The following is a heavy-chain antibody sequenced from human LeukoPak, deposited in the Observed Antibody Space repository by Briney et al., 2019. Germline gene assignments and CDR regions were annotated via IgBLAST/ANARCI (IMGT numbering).Heavy chain of an antibody. CDR1: GYTFTSYD. D-gene: IGHD3-3*01. J-gene: IGHJ4*02. Sequence: ASVKDSCKASGYTFTSYDINWVRQATGQGLEWMGWMNPNSGNTGYAQKFQGRVTITRNTSISTAYMELSSLRSEDTAVYYCARGYDFWSGYHDYWGQGTLVTVSS. V-gene: IGHV1-8*03. CDR3: ARGYDFWSGYHDY. CDR2: MNPNSGNT.